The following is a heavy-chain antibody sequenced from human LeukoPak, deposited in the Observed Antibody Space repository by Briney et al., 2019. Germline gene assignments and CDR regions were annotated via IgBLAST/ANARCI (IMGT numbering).Heavy chain of an antibody. V-gene: IGHV3-33*01. J-gene: IGHJ6*02. CDR2: IWYDGSDK. CDR3: ATVRRGSSGWYADV. D-gene: IGHD6-19*01. CDR1: GSTFRNYG. Sequence: GGSLRLSCAASGSTFRNYGMHWVRQAPGKGLEWVAVIWYDGSDKNYADFVRGRFTISRDNSKSTLYLQMSSLRAEDTAVYYCATVRRGSSGWYADVWGQGTTVTVSS.